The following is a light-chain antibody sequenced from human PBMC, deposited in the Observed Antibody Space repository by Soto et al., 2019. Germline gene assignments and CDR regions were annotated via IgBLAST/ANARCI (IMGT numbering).Light chain of an antibody. V-gene: IGKV1-33*01. CDR1: QDIKNY. CDR2: EAS. CDR3: QQCDDFIT. J-gene: IGKJ4*01. Sequence: DIQITQSPSSLSASVGDRVTITCQASQDIKNYLNWYQQKPGKAPKLLIYEASNLETGVPSRFSGSGSGRSFTFTISSLQPEDIQTYYCQQCDDFITFGGGTRIEIK.